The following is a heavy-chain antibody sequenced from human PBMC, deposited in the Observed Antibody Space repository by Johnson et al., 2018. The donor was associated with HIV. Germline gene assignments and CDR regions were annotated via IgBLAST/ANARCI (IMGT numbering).Heavy chain of an antibody. CDR1: GFTFDDNT. CDR3: ALNWGAEGDFDI. D-gene: IGHD7-27*01. CDR2: ISWHSGTI. J-gene: IGHJ3*02. Sequence: VHPLESGGVLVQPGVSLSLSCAASGFTFDDNTLHWVRHAPGMGLACVTGISWHSGTIYYAHSLKGRFTISRDNAKNSLYLQMNSLRAEDTAVYYCALNWGAEGDFDIWGQGTMVTVSS. V-gene: IGHV3-9*01.